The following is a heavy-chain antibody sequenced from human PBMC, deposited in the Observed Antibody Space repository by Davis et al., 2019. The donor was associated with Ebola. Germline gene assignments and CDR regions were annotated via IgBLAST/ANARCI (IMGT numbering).Heavy chain of an antibody. CDR3: ARVDDILTGGGFDP. Sequence: GESLKISCAASGFTFSSYGMHWVRQAPGKGLEWVAVIWYDGSNKYYADSVKGRFTISRDNSKNTLYLQMNSLRAEDTAVYYCARVDDILTGGGFDPWGQGTLVTVSS. CDR1: GFTFSSYG. J-gene: IGHJ5*02. V-gene: IGHV3-33*01. D-gene: IGHD3-9*01. CDR2: IWYDGSNK.